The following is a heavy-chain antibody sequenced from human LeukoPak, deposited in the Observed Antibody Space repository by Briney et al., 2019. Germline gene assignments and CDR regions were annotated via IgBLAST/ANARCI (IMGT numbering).Heavy chain of an antibody. CDR3: ARDSIAAAGKDDY. CDR1: GFTVSSNY. J-gene: IGHJ4*02. CDR2: IYSGGST. Sequence: GGSLRLSCAASGFTVSSNYMSWVRQAPGKGLEWVSVIYSGGSTYYADSVKGRFTISRDNSKNTLYLQMNSLRAEVTAVYYCARDSIAAAGKDDYWGQGTLVTVSS. D-gene: IGHD6-13*01. V-gene: IGHV3-66*02.